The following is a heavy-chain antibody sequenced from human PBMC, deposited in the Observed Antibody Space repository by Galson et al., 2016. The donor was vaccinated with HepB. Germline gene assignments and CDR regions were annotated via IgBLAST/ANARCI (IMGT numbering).Heavy chain of an antibody. CDR3: ARDRFRSYFDY. CDR1: GGSISSYY. CDR2: ISTSGST. V-gene: IGHV4-4*07. J-gene: IGHJ4*02. Sequence: SGGSISSYYWTWIRQPAGKGLEWIGRISTSGSTNYNPSLKSRVTMSLDTSKKQFSLKLNSVTAADTAVYYCARDRFRSYFDYWGQGTLVTVSS.